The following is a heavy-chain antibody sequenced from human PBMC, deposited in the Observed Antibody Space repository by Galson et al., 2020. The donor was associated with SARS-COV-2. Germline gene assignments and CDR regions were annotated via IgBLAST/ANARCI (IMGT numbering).Heavy chain of an antibody. V-gene: IGHV1-8*01. CDR1: GYTFTSYD. D-gene: IGHD3-3*01. Sequence: GESLKISCKASGYTFTSYDINWVRQATGQGLEWMGWMNPNSGNTGYAQKFQGRVTMTRNTSISTAYMELSSLRSEDTAVYYCVRGVLITIFGVVRYYYYYYMDVWGKGTTVTVSS. CDR3: VRGVLITIFGVVRYYYYYYMDV. J-gene: IGHJ6*03. CDR2: MNPNSGNT.